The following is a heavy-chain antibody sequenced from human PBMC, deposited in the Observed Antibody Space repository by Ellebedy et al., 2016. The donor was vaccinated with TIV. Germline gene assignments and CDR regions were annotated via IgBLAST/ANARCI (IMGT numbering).Heavy chain of an antibody. CDR3: ARISSCIGGTCYPDY. CDR1: AFTFSYYS. D-gene: IGHD2-15*01. Sequence: GGSPRLSXAASAFTFSYYSMNWVRQAPGKGLEWVSSISSSSENIYYADSVRGRFTISRDNAKNSLYLQMDSLRVEDTAVYYCARISSCIGGTCYPDYWGQGTLVTVSS. J-gene: IGHJ4*02. CDR2: ISSSSENI. V-gene: IGHV3-21*01.